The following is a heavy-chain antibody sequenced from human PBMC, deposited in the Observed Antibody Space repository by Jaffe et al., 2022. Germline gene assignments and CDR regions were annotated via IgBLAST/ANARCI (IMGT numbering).Heavy chain of an antibody. D-gene: IGHD3-22*01. CDR3: TRDPYYYDSSGYYGVAVGWFDP. CDR1: GFTFGDYA. CDR2: IRSKAYGGTT. J-gene: IGHJ5*02. V-gene: IGHV3-49*04. Sequence: EVQLVESGGGLVQPGRSLRLSCTASGFTFGDYAMSWVRQAPGKGLEWVGFIRSKAYGGTTEYAASVKGRFTISRDDSKSIAYLQMNSLKTEDTAVYYCTRDPYYYDSSGYYGVAVGWFDPWGQGTLVTVSS.